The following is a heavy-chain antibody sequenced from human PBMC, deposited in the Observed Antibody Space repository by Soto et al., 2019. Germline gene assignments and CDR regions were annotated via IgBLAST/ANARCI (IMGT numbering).Heavy chain of an antibody. V-gene: IGHV3-23*01. CDR1: GFTISSNA. D-gene: IGHD1-1*01. Sequence: EVQLLESGGGLVQPGGSLRLSCAASGFTISSNAMYWVRQAPGKGLEWVSGISDRGDTTHYADSVKGRFTISRDTSKNPLYLQLNTLRADDTAVYDCAKDKPGTTSFDYWGQGTLVTVSS. CDR2: ISDRGDTT. CDR3: AKDKPGTTSFDY. J-gene: IGHJ4*02.